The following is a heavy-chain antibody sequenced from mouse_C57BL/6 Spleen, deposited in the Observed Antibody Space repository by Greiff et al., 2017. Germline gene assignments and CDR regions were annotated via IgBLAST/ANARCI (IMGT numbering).Heavy chain of an antibody. CDR2: IDPSDSYT. J-gene: IGHJ4*01. D-gene: IGHD3-3*01. CDR1: GYTFTSYW. V-gene: IGHV1-69*01. CDR3: ARPDGTGYAMDY. Sequence: QVQLKQPGAELVMPGASVKLSCKASGYTFTSYWMHWVKQRPGQGLEWIGEIDPSDSYTNYNQKFKGKSTLTVDKSSSTAYMQLSSLTSEDSAVYYCARPDGTGYAMDYWGQGTSVTVSS.